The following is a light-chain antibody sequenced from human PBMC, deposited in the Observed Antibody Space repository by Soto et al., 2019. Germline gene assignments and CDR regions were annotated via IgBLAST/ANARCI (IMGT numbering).Light chain of an antibody. CDR2: DVT. V-gene: IGLV2-14*03. CDR3: SSYTTSNTRQIV. CDR1: SSDVGGYNY. J-gene: IGLJ1*01. Sequence: QSVLTQPASVSGSPGQAITISCTGTSSDVGGYNYVSWYQHHPGKAPKLIIYDVTNRPSGVSNPFSGSNSGHTASLTISGLQPEDEADYYCSSYTTSNTRQIVFGTGTKLTVL.